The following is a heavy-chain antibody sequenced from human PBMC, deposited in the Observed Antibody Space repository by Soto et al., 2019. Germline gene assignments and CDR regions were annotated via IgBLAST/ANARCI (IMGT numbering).Heavy chain of an antibody. D-gene: IGHD2-15*01. CDR3: AKDVRYCRGGSCYFDAFDI. V-gene: IGHV3-23*01. J-gene: IGHJ3*02. CDR1: GFTFSSYA. CDR2: VSGSGGST. Sequence: GGSLRLSCAASGFTFSSYAMSWVRQAPGKGLEWITGVSGSGGSTYFPDSVKGRFTISRDNSKNTLYLQMNSLRAENTAVYYCAKDVRYCRGGSCYFDAFDIWGQGTMVTVSS.